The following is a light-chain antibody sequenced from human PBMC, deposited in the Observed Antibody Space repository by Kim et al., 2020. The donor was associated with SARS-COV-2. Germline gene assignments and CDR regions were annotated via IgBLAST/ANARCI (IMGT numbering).Light chain of an antibody. J-gene: IGLJ2*01. CDR1: SLRSYY. V-gene: IGLV3-19*01. CDR3: NARDSNDNVV. CDR2: GKN. Sequence: VAWGQTVRITCQGDSLRSYYATWYQQKPGQAPILVIYGKNNRPSGIPDRFSGSSSGNTASLTITGTQAGDEADYYCNARDSNDNVVFGGGTKLTVL.